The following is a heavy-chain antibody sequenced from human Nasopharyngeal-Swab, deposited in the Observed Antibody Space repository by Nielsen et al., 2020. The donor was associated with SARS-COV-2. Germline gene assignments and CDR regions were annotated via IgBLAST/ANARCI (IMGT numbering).Heavy chain of an antibody. Sequence: GESLKISCAASGFTFSSYGMHWVRQTPGKGLEWVALISYDGSHKYYADSVKGRFTIFRDNAQNSLYLQMNSLRAEDTAVYYCARACDFWSYYYYYMDVWGKGTTVTVSS. V-gene: IGHV3-30*03. CDR2: ISYDGSHK. J-gene: IGHJ6*03. CDR1: GFTFSSYG. D-gene: IGHD3-3*01. CDR3: ARACDFWSYYYYYMDV.